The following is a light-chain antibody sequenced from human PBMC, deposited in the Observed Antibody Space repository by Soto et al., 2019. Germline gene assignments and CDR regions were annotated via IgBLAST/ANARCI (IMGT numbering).Light chain of an antibody. V-gene: IGKV1D-16*01. CDR3: QQYNNYPWT. J-gene: IGKJ1*01. CDR1: QGISSW. Sequence: DIQMTQSPSSVSASVGDRVTITCRASQGISSWLAWYQQKPGKAPKRLIYAASSLQSGVPSRFSGGGSGTEFTLTISSLQPDDFSTFYCQQYNNYPWTFGQGTKVDIK. CDR2: AAS.